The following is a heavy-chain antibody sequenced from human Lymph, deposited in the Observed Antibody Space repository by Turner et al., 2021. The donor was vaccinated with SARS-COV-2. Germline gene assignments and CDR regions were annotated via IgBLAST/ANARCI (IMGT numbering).Heavy chain of an antibody. J-gene: IGHJ4*02. CDR3: ARDIPTTADYFDY. CDR1: GLTFSTYS. V-gene: IGHV3-21*01. D-gene: IGHD4-17*01. Sequence: EVQLVESGGGLVKPGGSLSLSCAASGLTFSTYSMNWVRQAPGKGLEWISSISSSSSYIYYADSVKGRFTISREDAKNSLYLQMNSLRAEDTAVYYCARDIPTTADYFDYWGQGTLVTVSS. CDR2: ISSSSSYI.